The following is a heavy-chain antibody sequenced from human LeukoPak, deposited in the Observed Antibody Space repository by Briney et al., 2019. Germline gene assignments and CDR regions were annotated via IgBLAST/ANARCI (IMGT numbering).Heavy chain of an antibody. D-gene: IGHD3-10*01. CDR1: GGSISSGDYY. V-gene: IGHV4-30-4*01. CDR3: AGSMVRGVRHRLDAFDI. J-gene: IGHJ3*02. CDR2: IYYSGST. Sequence: PSQTLSLTCTVSGGSISSGDYYWSWIRQPPGKGLEWIGYIYYSGSTYYNPSLKSRVTISVDRSKNQFSLKLSSVTAADTAVYYCAGSMVRGVRHRLDAFDIWGQGTMVTVSS.